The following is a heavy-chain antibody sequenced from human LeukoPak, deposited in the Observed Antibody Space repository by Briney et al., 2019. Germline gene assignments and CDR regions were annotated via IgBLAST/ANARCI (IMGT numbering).Heavy chain of an antibody. Sequence: SETLSLTCTVSGGSISSYYWSWIRQPPGKGLEWIGYIYYSGSTNYNPSLKSRVTISVDTSKNQSSLKLSSVTAADTAVYYCAREWDSMDVWGQGTTVTVSS. D-gene: IGHD1-26*01. CDR2: IYYSGST. CDR1: GGSISSYY. J-gene: IGHJ6*02. V-gene: IGHV4-59*01. CDR3: AREWDSMDV.